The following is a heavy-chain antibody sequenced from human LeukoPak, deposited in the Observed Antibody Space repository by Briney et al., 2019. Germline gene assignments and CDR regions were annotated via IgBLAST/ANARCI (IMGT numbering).Heavy chain of an antibody. D-gene: IGHD3-10*01. J-gene: IGHJ5*02. Sequence: SQTLSLTCAVSGDSISSGDYSWSWLRQPSGKGLEWIGYIFHSGNSYYNPSLKGRVTISVDKSKNQFSLRLTSVTAADTAVYYCARELWFVNAPGSWLDLWGQGALVTVSS. CDR3: ARELWFVNAPGSWLDL. V-gene: IGHV4-30-2*01. CDR2: IFHSGNS. CDR1: GDSISSGDYS.